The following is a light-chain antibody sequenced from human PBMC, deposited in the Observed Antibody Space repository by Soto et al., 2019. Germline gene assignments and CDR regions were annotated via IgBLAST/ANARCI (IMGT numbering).Light chain of an antibody. CDR3: SSYTSSSTPYVV. V-gene: IGLV2-14*01. CDR1: SSAVGGSNY. J-gene: IGLJ2*01. CDR2: DVS. Sequence: QSALTQPASVSGSPGQWLTISCPGTSSAVGGSNYVSGYHQPPGKAPKLRIYDVSNRPSGVSNRFSGSKSGNTASLTISGLQAEDEADYYCSSYTSSSTPYVVFGGGTKLTVL.